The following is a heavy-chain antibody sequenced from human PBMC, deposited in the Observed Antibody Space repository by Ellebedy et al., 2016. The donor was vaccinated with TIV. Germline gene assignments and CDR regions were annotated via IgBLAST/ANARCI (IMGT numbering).Heavy chain of an antibody. J-gene: IGHJ4*02. CDR2: ISAYNGNT. CDR3: ARGQYQLLPFDY. D-gene: IGHD2-2*01. CDR1: GYTFTSYG. V-gene: IGHV1-18*04. Sequence: ASVKVSCKASGYTFTSYGISWVRQAPGQGLEWMGWISAYNGNTNYAQKLQGRVTLTTDTSTSTAYMELRSLRSEDTAVYYCARGQYQLLPFDYWGQGTLVTVSS.